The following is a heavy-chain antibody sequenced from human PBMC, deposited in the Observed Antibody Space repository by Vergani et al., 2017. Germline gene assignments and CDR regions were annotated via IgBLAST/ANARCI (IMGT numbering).Heavy chain of an antibody. CDR1: GFTFSDYY. V-gene: IGHV3-11*06. CDR3: ARVKRYYDYVWGSYPPMAFDI. Sequence: QVQLVESGGGLVKPGGSLRLSCAASGFTFSDYYMSWIRQAPGKGLEVVSYISSSSSYTNYADSVKGRFTISRDNAKHALYLQRNSLRAEDTAVYYCARVKRYYDYVWGSYPPMAFDIWGQGTMVTVSS. CDR2: ISSSSSYT. J-gene: IGHJ3*02. D-gene: IGHD3-16*02.